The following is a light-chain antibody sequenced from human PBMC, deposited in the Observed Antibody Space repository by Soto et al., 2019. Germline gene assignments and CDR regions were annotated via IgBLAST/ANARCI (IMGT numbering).Light chain of an antibody. CDR2: VAS. V-gene: IGKV1-39*01. Sequence: DIQMTQSPSSLSASVGDRVTITCRASQSISSNLNWYQQKPGEAPKLLIYVASSLQSGVPSRFSGSESGTDYTLTISSLQPDDFATYYCQQSNSTPYTFGQGTKLEIK. J-gene: IGKJ2*01. CDR3: QQSNSTPYT. CDR1: QSISSN.